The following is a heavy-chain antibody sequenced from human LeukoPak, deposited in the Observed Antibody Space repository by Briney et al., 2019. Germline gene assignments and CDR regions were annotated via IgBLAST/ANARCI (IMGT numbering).Heavy chain of an antibody. CDR2: IRYDGSNK. J-gene: IGHJ6*03. V-gene: IGHV3-30*02. D-gene: IGHD5-18*01. CDR3: AKDFAGYSYGYDYYMDV. CDR1: GFTFSSYG. Sequence: PGGTLRLSCAASGFTFSSYGMHWVRQAPGKGLEWVAFIRYDGSNKYYADSVKGRFTISRDNSKNTLYLQMNSLRAEDTAVYYCAKDFAGYSYGYDYYMDVWGKGTTVTISS.